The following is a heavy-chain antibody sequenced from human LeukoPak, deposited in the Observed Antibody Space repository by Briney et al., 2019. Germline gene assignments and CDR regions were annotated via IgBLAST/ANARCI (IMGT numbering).Heavy chain of an antibody. J-gene: IGHJ4*02. CDR2: ISGRGTNK. CDR3: VRDFSLTRLERPFDS. Sequence: GGSLRLSCEVSGFPFDNYGMDWVRQTPGRGLEWVSYISGRGTNKEYADSVKGRFTISRDSAENALYLQMNNLRAEDTAVYYCVRDFSLTRLERPFDSWGQGTLVTVSS. CDR1: GFPFDNYG. V-gene: IGHV3-48*04. D-gene: IGHD1-1*01.